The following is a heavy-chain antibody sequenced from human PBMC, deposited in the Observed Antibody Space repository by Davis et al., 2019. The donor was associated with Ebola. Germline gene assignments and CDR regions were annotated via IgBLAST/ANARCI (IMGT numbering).Heavy chain of an antibody. CDR2: INPSGGST. J-gene: IGHJ5*02. Sequence: AASVKVSCKASGGTFSSYAISWVRQAPGQGLEWMGIINPSGGSTSYAQKFQGRVTMTRDTSTSTVYMELSSLRSEDTAVYYCARGRIAARPVARLGWFDPWGQGTLVTVSS. V-gene: IGHV1-46*01. CDR3: ARGRIAARPVARLGWFDP. CDR1: GGTFSSYA. D-gene: IGHD6-6*01.